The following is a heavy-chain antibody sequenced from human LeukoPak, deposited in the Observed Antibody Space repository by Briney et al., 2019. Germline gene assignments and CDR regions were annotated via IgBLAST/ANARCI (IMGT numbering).Heavy chain of an antibody. CDR2: ISSSSSTI. D-gene: IGHD7-27*01. CDR3: ARETGDQAFDI. CDR1: GFTFSSYS. V-gene: IGHV3-48*04. J-gene: IGHJ3*02. Sequence: GGSLRLSCAASGFTFSSYSMNWVRQAPGKGLEWVSYISSSSSTIYYADSVKGRFTISRDNAKNSLYLQMNSLRAEDTAVYYCARETGDQAFDIWGQGTLVTVSS.